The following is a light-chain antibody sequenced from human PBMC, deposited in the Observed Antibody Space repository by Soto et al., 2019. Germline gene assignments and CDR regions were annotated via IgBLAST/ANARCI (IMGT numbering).Light chain of an antibody. V-gene: IGKV3-20*01. Sequence: EIVLTQSPGTLSLSPGERATLSCRASQSVSGTYLAWYQHKPGQAPRLLIYGASNRATGIPDRFSGSGSGTDFTLTISRLEPEDFAVYYCQQYGSSPPYTFGQGTRLEIK. CDR3: QQYGSSPPYT. J-gene: IGKJ2*01. CDR1: QSVSGTY. CDR2: GAS.